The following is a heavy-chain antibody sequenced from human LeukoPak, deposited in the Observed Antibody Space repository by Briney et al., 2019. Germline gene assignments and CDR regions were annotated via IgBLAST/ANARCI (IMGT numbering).Heavy chain of an antibody. J-gene: IGHJ4*02. V-gene: IGHV4-38-2*01. CDR3: ARHRGFDYGDYELDY. D-gene: IGHD4-17*01. Sequence: SETLSLTCAVSGYSISSGYYWGWIRQPPGKGLEWIGSIYHSGSTCYNPSLKSRVTISVDTSKNQFSLKLSSVTAADTAVYYCARHRGFDYGDYELDYWGQETLVTVSS. CDR2: IYHSGST. CDR1: GYSISSGYY.